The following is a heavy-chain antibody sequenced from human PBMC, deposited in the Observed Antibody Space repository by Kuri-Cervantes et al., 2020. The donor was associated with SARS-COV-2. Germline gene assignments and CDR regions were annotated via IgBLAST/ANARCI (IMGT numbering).Heavy chain of an antibody. J-gene: IGHJ6*03. V-gene: IGHV1-69*05. CDR3: AREGGGGVKMGWDYYYMDV. Sequence: SVKVSCKASEGTLSKYAISWVRQAPGQGLEWMGGIIPKFGTPYYAQKFQGRLSVTTDESTSTAYMGLSSLRSDDTAVYYCAREGGGGVKMGWDYYYMDVWGKGTTVTVSS. CDR1: EGTLSKYA. D-gene: IGHD2-15*01. CDR2: IIPKFGTP.